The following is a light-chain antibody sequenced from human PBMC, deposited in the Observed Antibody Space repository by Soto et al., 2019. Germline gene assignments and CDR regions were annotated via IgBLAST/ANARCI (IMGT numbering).Light chain of an antibody. Sequence: DIQMTQSPSSLSASVGDRVTITCRASQSISSYLNWYQQKPGKAPKLLIYAASSLQSGVPSSFSGSGTGTDVTLTISSLQPEDFATYYCQQSYSTPPTFGQGTKMEIK. CDR1: QSISSY. CDR3: QQSYSTPPT. CDR2: AAS. J-gene: IGKJ1*01. V-gene: IGKV1-39*01.